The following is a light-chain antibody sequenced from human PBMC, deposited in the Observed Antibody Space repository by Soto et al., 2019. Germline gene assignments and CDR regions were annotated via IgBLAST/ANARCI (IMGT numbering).Light chain of an antibody. Sequence: EIVMTQSPATLSVSPGEGATLSCRASQSVSSYLAWYQRKPGQVPRIISYGASTRATGIPARFSGSGSGTEFTLTISSLQSEDFEVYYCQQYNNWPPTFGQGTKVDIK. CDR3: QQYNNWPPT. CDR1: QSVSSY. CDR2: GAS. V-gene: IGKV3-15*01. J-gene: IGKJ1*01.